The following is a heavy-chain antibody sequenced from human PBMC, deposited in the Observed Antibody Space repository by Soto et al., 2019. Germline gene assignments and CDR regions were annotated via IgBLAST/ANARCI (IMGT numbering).Heavy chain of an antibody. J-gene: IGHJ1*01. V-gene: IGHV4-30-2*01. Sequence: SETLSLTCAVSGGSISSGGYSWSWIRQPPGKGLEWIGYIYHSGSTYYNPSLKSRVTISVDRSKNQFSLKLSSVTAADTAVYYCARGRDTSEYFQHWGQGTLVT. CDR1: GGSISSGGYS. CDR2: IYHSGST. D-gene: IGHD5-18*01. CDR3: ARGRDTSEYFQH.